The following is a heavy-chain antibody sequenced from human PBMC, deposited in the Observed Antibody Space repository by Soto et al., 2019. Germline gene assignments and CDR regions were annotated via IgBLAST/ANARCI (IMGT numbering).Heavy chain of an antibody. V-gene: IGHV4-39*07. D-gene: IGHD2-2*01. Sequence: SETLSLTCTVSGGSISSSSYYWGWIRQPPGKGLEWIGYIYYSGSPYYNPSLKSRVIISVDTSKNQFSLKASDTAMYYCASSAARNYYYYYRMDVWGQGTTVTVSS. CDR3: ASSAARNYYYYYRMDV. CDR1: GGSISSSSYY. CDR2: IYYSGSP. J-gene: IGHJ6*02.